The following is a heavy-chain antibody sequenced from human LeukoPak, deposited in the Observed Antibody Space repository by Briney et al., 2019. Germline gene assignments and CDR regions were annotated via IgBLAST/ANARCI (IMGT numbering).Heavy chain of an antibody. J-gene: IGHJ4*02. D-gene: IGHD3-16*01. CDR3: AKAPGGYHFDY. CDR1: GFTFSSYG. CDR2: ISGSGGNT. V-gene: IGHV3-23*01. Sequence: PGGSLRLSCAASGFTFSSYGMSWVRQAPGKGLEWVSSISGSGGNTYYADSVKGLFTISRDNSKNTLFLHMNSLRAEDTAVYYCAKAPGGYHFDYWGQGTLVTVSS.